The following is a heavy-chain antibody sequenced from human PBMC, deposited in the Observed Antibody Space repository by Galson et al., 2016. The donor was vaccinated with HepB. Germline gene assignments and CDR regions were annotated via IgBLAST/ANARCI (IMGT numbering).Heavy chain of an antibody. D-gene: IGHD2-8*01. CDR3: ARGLGYAIYYYSYGMDF. CDR2: MNPNSDNT. V-gene: IGHV1-8*01. CDR1: GYTFTSYD. Sequence: SVKVSCKASGYTFTSYDINWVRQATGQGLEWVGWMNPNSDNTGYAQKFQGRVTMTRNTSISTAYMELSSLRSDDTAVYYCARGLGYAIYYYSYGMDFWGQGTTVTVSS. J-gene: IGHJ6*02.